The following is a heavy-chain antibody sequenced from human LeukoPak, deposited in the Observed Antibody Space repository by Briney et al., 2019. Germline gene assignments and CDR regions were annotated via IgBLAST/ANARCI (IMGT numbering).Heavy chain of an antibody. V-gene: IGHV3-7*01. CDR2: IKQDGSEK. D-gene: IGHD3-22*01. Sequence: GSLRLSCAASGFTFSNYWMSWVRLAPGKGLEWVANIKQDGSEKYYVDSVKGRFTISRDNAKNSLYLQMNSLRAEDTAVYYCARGYYYDSSGYYCDYWGQGTLVTVSS. J-gene: IGHJ4*02. CDR3: ARGYYYDSSGYYCDY. CDR1: GFTFSNYW.